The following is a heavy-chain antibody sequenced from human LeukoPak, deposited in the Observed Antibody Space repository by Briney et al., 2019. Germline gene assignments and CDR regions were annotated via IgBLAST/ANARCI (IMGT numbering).Heavy chain of an antibody. CDR1: GFTFSSYE. J-gene: IGHJ6*02. Sequence: PGGSLRLSCAASGFTFSSYEMNWVRQALGKGLEWVAVIWYDGSNKYYADSVKGRFTISRDNSKNTLYLQMNSLRAEDTAVYDCARVPTPPYCSGGSCNGVLGDYYYGMDVWGQGTTVAVSS. CDR3: ARVPTPPYCSGGSCNGVLGDYYYGMDV. D-gene: IGHD2-15*01. CDR2: IWYDGSNK. V-gene: IGHV3-33*08.